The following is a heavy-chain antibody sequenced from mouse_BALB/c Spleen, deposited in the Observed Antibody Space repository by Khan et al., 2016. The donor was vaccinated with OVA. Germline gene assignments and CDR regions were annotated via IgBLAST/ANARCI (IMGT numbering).Heavy chain of an antibody. D-gene: IGHD1-1*01. Sequence: EVHLVESGGGLVQPGGSRKLSCAASGFSFNNYGMHWVRPAPETGLAWVAYISGDSNTIYYVAPVTGRFTISRANPQIPLFLPMTSLISADTAMYYCATSYFYGYYFDYWGPGTTLTVS. CDR3: ATSYFYGYYFDY. J-gene: IGHJ2*01. CDR2: ISGDSNTI. V-gene: IGHV5-17*02. CDR1: GFSFNNYG.